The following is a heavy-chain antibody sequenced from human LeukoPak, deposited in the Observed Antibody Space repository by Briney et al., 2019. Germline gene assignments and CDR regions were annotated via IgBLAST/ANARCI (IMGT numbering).Heavy chain of an antibody. CDR1: GGSISSSSYY. CDR2: IYYSGST. D-gene: IGHD2-2*01. Sequence: PSQTLSLTCTVSGGSISSSSYYWGWIRQPPGKGLEWIGSIYYSGSTYYNPSLKSRVTISVDTSKSQFSLRLSSVTAEDTAVYYCASGPDVVPAAIHFLGRWFSPYNWFDPWGQGTLVTVSS. CDR3: ASGPDVVPAAIHFLGRWFSPYNWFDP. V-gene: IGHV4-39*07. J-gene: IGHJ5*02.